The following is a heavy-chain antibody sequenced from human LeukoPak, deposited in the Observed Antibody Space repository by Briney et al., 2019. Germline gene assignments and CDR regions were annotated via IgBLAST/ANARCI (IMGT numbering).Heavy chain of an antibody. CDR2: INSDGSSR. CDR3: TRGYATRGSDGSVGFDY. D-gene: IGHD3-16*01. J-gene: IGHJ4*02. V-gene: IGHV3-74*01. CDR1: GFTISSYW. Sequence: GGSLRLSCAASGFTISSYWMHWVRQAPGKGLVWVSRINSDGSSRDYADSVKGRFTISRDNAKDTLYLQMNSLRAEDTAVYYCTRGYATRGSDGSVGFDYWGQASLVTVSS.